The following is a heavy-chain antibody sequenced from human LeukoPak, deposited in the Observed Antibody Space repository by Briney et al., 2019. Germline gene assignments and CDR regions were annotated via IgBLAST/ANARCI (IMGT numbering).Heavy chain of an antibody. CDR3: AKEGGAYDSGGYYDY. J-gene: IGHJ4*02. D-gene: IGHD3-3*01. V-gene: IGHV3-23*01. CDR2: VSSSGSGT. CDR1: GFTFSAYA. Sequence: PGGSLRLSCTASGFTFSAYAMGWVRQAPGKELEWVSTVSSSGSGTYYADSVKGRFTISRDSSKNTFSLQMNSLRAEDTAVYYCAKEGGAYDSGGYYDYWGQGTLVTVS.